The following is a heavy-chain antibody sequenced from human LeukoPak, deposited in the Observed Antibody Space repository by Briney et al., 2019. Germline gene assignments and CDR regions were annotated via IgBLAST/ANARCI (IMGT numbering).Heavy chain of an antibody. CDR2: ISSSGSTI. Sequence: GGSLRLSCAASGFTFSDYYMSWLRQAPGKGLEWVSYISSSGSTIYYADSVKGRFTISRDNAKNSLYLQMNSLRAEDTAVYYCAREQILRVAAKNFFDYWGQGALVTVSS. CDR3: AREQILRVAAKNFFDY. V-gene: IGHV3-11*01. J-gene: IGHJ4*02. CDR1: GFTFSDYY. D-gene: IGHD1-26*01.